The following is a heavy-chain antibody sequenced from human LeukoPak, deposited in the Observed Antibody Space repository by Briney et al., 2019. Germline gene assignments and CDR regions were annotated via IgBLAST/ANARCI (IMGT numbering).Heavy chain of an antibody. CDR2: IRYDGSNK. CDR1: GFTFSSYG. J-gene: IGHJ4*02. Sequence: GGSLRLSCAASGFTFSSYGMHWVRQAPGKGLEWVAFIRYDGSNKYYADSVKGRFTISRDNSKNTLYLQMNSLRAEDTAVYYCARDLDYYDTVRGLWGQGTLVTVSS. D-gene: IGHD3-22*01. V-gene: IGHV3-30*02. CDR3: ARDLDYYDTVRGL.